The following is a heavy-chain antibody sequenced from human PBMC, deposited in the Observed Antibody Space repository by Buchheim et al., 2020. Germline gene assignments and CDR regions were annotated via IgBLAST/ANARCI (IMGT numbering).Heavy chain of an antibody. D-gene: IGHD4-11*01. Sequence: EVQLVDSGGGLVQPGESLRLSCAASGFSFSGYAMSWVRQAPGKGLEWVSSISGSGATTFNADSVKGRFTISSANSKHMLYLQMNSLRAEDTAVYFCAKGSRGYTNYYFDYWGQGTL. CDR3: AKGSRGYTNYYFDY. CDR2: ISGSGATT. J-gene: IGHJ4*02. CDR1: GFSFSGYA. V-gene: IGHV3-23*04.